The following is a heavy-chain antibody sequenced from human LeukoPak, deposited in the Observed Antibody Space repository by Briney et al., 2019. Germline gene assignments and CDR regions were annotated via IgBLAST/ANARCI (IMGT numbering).Heavy chain of an antibody. J-gene: IGHJ4*02. CDR3: ASGRYYDILTGPQAKYYFDY. Sequence: GASVKVSCKASGGTFSSYAISWVRQAPGQGLEWMGRIIPIFGTANYAQKFQGRVTITTDESTSTAYMELSSLRSEDTAVYYCASGRYYDILTGPQAKYYFDYWGQGTLVTVSS. CDR1: GGTFSSYA. CDR2: IIPIFGTA. D-gene: IGHD3-9*01. V-gene: IGHV1-69*05.